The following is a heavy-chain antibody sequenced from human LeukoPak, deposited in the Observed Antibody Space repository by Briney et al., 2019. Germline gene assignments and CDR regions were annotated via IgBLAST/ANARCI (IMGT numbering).Heavy chain of an antibody. CDR1: GYSISSGYY. CDR3: ARLNSDAFDI. CDR2: IYHSGST. D-gene: IGHD2-21*01. V-gene: IGHV4-38-2*02. Sequence: SETLSLTCTVSGYSISSGYYWGWIRQPPGKGLEWIGSIYHSGSTYYNPSLKSRVTISVDTSKNQFSLKLSSVTAADTAVYYCARLNSDAFDIWGQGTMVTVSS. J-gene: IGHJ3*02.